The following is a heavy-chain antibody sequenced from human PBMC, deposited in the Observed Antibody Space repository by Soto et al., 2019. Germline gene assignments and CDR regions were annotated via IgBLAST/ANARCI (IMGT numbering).Heavy chain of an antibody. J-gene: IGHJ6*02. CDR1: GGSISSGDYY. D-gene: IGHD3-22*01. CDR3: ARDRLFDTMIVAHYGMDV. V-gene: IGHV4-30-4*01. Sequence: SETLSLTCTVSGGSISSGDYYWSWIRQPPGKGLEWIGYIYYSGSTYYNPSLKSRVTISVDTSKNQFSLKLSSVTAADTAVYYCARDRLFDTMIVAHYGMDVWGQGTTVTVSS. CDR2: IYYSGST.